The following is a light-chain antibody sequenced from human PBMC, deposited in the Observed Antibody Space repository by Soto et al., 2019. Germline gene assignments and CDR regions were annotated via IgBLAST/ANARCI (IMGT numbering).Light chain of an antibody. V-gene: IGLV8-61*01. CDR2: STN. CDR3: AVYMGSGIWV. Sequence: QAVVTQEPSFSVSPGRTVTLTCGLSSGSVSTSYYPSWYQQTPGQAPRTLIYSTNTRSSGVPDRFSGSILGNKAALTITGAQADDEADYYCAVYMGSGIWVFGGGTKVTVL. J-gene: IGLJ3*02. CDR1: SGSVSTSYY.